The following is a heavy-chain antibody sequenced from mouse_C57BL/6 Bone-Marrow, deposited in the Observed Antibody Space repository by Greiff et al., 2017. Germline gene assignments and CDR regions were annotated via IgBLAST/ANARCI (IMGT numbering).Heavy chain of an antibody. Sequence: EVHLVESGGGLVKPGGSLKLSCAASGFTFSSYAMSWVRQTPEKRLEWVATISDGGSYTYYPDNVKGRFTISRDNAKNNLYLQMSHLKSEDTAMYYCARDGGGYWFAYWGQGTLVTVSA. CDR1: GFTFSSYA. J-gene: IGHJ3*01. V-gene: IGHV5-4*01. CDR3: ARDGGGYWFAY. D-gene: IGHD1-1*02. CDR2: ISDGGSYT.